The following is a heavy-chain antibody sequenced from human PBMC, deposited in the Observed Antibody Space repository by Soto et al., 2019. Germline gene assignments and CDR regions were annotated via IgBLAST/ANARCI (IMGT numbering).Heavy chain of an antibody. CDR3: ATWRQLDWFDP. CDR2: ITPFNGNT. J-gene: IGHJ5*02. V-gene: IGHV1-45*01. D-gene: IGHD2-2*01. Sequence: SVKVSCKASGYNFTYRYLHWVRQAPGQALEWMGWITPFNGNTVYAQKFQDRVTITRDRSMTTAYMLLSSLTSEDTGMYYCATWRQLDWFDPWGQGTLVTVSS. CDR1: GYNFTYRY.